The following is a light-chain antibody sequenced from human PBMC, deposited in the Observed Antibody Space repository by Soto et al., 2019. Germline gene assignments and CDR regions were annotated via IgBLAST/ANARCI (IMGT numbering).Light chain of an antibody. CDR1: QFLSSY. J-gene: IGKJ4*01. V-gene: IGKV3-11*01. CDR3: QEGTYWPA. CDR2: DTS. Sequence: EVVLTQSPATLSLAPGERATLSCRASQFLSSYLAWYQQKPGQPPRLIIYDTSNRATGIPARFSGSGSGTDFTLTISSLEPEDFAVYYCQEGTYWPAFGGGTKVDIK.